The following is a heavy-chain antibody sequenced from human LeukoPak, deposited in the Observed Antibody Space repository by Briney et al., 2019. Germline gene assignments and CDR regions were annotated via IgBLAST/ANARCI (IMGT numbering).Heavy chain of an antibody. D-gene: IGHD6-13*01. CDR1: GFTFDDYG. CDR2: INWNRGST. J-gene: IGHJ4*02. CDR3: VMSSSWHYFDY. V-gene: IGHV3-20*04. Sequence: PGGSLRLSCAASGFTFDDYGMSWVRQAPGKGLGRGSGINWNRGSTGYADSVKGRFTISRHNAKNSLYLQMNSLRAEDTALYYCVMSSSWHYFDYWGQGTLVTVSS.